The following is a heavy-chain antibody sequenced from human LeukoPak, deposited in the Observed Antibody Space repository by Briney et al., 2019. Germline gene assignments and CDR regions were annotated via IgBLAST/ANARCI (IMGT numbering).Heavy chain of an antibody. D-gene: IGHD4-23*01. V-gene: IGHV3-23*01. CDR1: GFTFSNFA. CDR3: AKSPAVDAAFDI. CDR2: ISGSGGST. Sequence: PGGSLRLSCAASGFTFSNFAVSWVRQAPGKGREWVAAISGSGGSTYYADSVKGRFTISRDNSKNTLYLQMNSLRAEGTAVYYCAKSPAVDAAFDIWGQGTMVTVSS. J-gene: IGHJ3*02.